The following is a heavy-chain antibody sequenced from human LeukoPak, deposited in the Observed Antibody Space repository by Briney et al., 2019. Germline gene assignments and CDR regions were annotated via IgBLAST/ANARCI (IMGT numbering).Heavy chain of an antibody. J-gene: IGHJ3*02. Sequence: GGSLRLSCAASGFIVSSNYMSWVRQAPGKGLEWVSVIYSGGTTKYADSVKGRFTISRDTSKNTLSLQMNSLRAEDTAVYFCARGSPGYSFGFSIWGQGTMVTVSS. CDR1: GFIVSSNY. V-gene: IGHV3-53*01. CDR3: ARGSPGYSFGFSI. D-gene: IGHD5-18*01. CDR2: IYSGGTT.